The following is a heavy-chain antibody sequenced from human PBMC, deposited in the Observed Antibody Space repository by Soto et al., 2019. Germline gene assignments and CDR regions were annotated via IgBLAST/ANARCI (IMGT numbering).Heavy chain of an antibody. CDR3: ARGRDLWWNYYYYGMDV. CDR1: GGSFSGYY. Sequence: SETLSLTCAVYGGSFSGYYWSWIRQPPGKGLEWIGEINHSGSTNYNPSLKSRVTISVDTSKNQFSLKLSSVTAADTAVYYCARGRDLWWNYYYYGMDVWGQGTTVT. J-gene: IGHJ6*02. V-gene: IGHV4-34*01. CDR2: INHSGST. D-gene: IGHD2-21*01.